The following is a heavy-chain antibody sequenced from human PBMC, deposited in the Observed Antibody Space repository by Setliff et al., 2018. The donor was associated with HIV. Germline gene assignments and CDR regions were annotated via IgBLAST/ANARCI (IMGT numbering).Heavy chain of an antibody. CDR1: GYTFAGYG. V-gene: IGHV1-18*01. J-gene: IGHJ4*02. CDR3: ARDSSASRTPPLH. D-gene: IGHD2-15*01. Sequence: GASVKVSCKASGYTFAGYGIHWVRQAPGQGLEWVGWINIYTGDRTHADNFQYRVTMTADTSTSTVYMELRHLRSDDTAVYYCARDSSASRTPPLHWGQGTQVTVSS. CDR2: INIYTGDR.